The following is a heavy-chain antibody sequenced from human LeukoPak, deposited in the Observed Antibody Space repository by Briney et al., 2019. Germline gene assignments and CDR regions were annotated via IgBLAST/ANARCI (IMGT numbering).Heavy chain of an antibody. Sequence: PSETLSLTCTVSGGSISSSSYYWGWIRQPPGKGLEWIGSIYYSGSTYYNPSLKSRVTISVDTSKNQFSLKLSSVTAADTAVYYCARTYYDILTGYYNHWGQGTLVTVSS. D-gene: IGHD3-9*01. CDR2: IYYSGST. V-gene: IGHV4-39*07. J-gene: IGHJ5*02. CDR1: GGSISSSSYY. CDR3: ARTYYDILTGYYNH.